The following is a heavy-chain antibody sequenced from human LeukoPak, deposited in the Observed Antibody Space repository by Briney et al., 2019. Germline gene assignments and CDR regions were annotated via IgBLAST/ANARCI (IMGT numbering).Heavy chain of an antibody. D-gene: IGHD2-21*02. J-gene: IGHJ4*02. CDR2: ISGSGSST. CDR3: AKSLGSVVVTANDY. Sequence: GGSLRLSCAASGFTFSSYAMSWVRQAPGKGLEWVSAISGSGSSTYYADSVKGRFTISRDNSKNTLYLQTNSLRAEDTAVYYCAKSLGSVVVTANDYWGQGTLVTVSS. CDR1: GFTFSSYA. V-gene: IGHV3-23*01.